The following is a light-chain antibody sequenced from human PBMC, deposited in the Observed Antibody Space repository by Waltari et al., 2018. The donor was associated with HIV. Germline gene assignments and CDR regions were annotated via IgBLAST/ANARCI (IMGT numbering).Light chain of an antibody. J-gene: IGKJ2*01. CDR1: QTITSHS. V-gene: IGKV3-20*01. CDR3: HRYGNSPPYT. CDR2: GAS. Sequence: VLTQSPGTLSLSPGERATLPCRASQTITSHSLTWYQQTPGQAPRLIIYGASTRATGIPDRFSGSGSGTDFTLIINRLEPEDFAVYYCHRYGNSPPYTFGQGTRLEI.